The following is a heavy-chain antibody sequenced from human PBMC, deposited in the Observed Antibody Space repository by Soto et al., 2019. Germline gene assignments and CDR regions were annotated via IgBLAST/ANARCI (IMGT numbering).Heavy chain of an antibody. CDR1: GFSLTTSGVG. D-gene: IGHD3-3*01. Sequence: QITLNESGPTQVKPRQTLTLTCTFSGFSLTTSGVGVGWIRQSPGKAPEWLALLYWDDDKRYSPSLKSRLTITKDTSKNQGVLTLADLDPVDTATYYCAHRVLRTVFGLVTTTAIYFDFWGQGTPVAVSS. CDR3: AHRVLRTVFGLVTTTAIYFDF. V-gene: IGHV2-5*02. J-gene: IGHJ4*02. CDR2: LYWDDDK.